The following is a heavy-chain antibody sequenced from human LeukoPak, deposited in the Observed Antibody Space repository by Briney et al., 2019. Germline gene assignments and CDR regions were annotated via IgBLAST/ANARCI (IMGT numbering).Heavy chain of an antibody. CDR1: GGTFSSYA. Sequence: ASVKVSCKASGGTFSSYAISWVRQAPGQGLEWMGGIIPIFGTANYAQKFQGRVTMTRDMSTSTVYMELSSLRSEDTAVYYCARGKFDFDYWGQGTLVTVSS. D-gene: IGHD3-16*01. V-gene: IGHV1-69*05. CDR3: ARGKFDFDY. J-gene: IGHJ4*02. CDR2: IIPIFGTA.